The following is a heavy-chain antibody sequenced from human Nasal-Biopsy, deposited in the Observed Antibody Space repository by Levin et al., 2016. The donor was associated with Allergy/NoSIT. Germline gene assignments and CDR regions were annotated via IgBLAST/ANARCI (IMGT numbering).Heavy chain of an antibody. Sequence: SETLSLTCTVSGGSITTNKWWSWVRQPPGKGLEWIGEIYHSGSTKYIPSLTSRLAMSVDKSRNQLLLKLKSVTAADTAVYYCARRPTRGGLIRRSAFDLWGQGTMVTVSS. V-gene: IGHV4-4*02. CDR2: IYHSGST. CDR3: ARRPTRGGLIRRSAFDL. D-gene: IGHD5-12*01. J-gene: IGHJ3*01. CDR1: GGSITTNKW.